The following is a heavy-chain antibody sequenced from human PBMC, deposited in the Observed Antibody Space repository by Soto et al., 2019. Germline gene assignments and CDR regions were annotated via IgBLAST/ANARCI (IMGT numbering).Heavy chain of an antibody. Sequence: GGSLRLSCAASGFTFSSYWMHWVRQAPGKGLVWVSRINSDGSSTSYADSVKGRFTISRDNAKNTLYLQMNSLRAEDTAVYYCARDLDVLRYFDWLPQPLEGNFDYWGQGTLVTVSS. D-gene: IGHD3-9*01. J-gene: IGHJ4*02. V-gene: IGHV3-74*01. CDR1: GFTFSSYW. CDR3: ARDLDVLRYFDWLPQPLEGNFDY. CDR2: INSDGSST.